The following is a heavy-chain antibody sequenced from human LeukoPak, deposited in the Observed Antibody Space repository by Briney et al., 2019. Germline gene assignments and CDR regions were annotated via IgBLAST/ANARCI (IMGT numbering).Heavy chain of an antibody. CDR1: GFTFSSYW. CDR2: INSDGSST. Sequence: GGSLRLSCAASGFTFSSYWMHWVRQAPGKGLVWVSRINSDGSSTSYADSVKGRFTISRDNAKNTLYLQVNSLRVEDTAVYYCARLAMVWGVIADYWGQGTLVTVSS. V-gene: IGHV3-74*01. J-gene: IGHJ4*02. D-gene: IGHD3-10*01. CDR3: ARLAMVWGVIADY.